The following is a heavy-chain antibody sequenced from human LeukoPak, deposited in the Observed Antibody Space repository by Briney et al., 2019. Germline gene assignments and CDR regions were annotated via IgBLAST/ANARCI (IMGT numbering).Heavy chain of an antibody. D-gene: IGHD3-10*01. CDR3: ARPYYGSGSFDY. CDR1: GGSFSGYY. J-gene: IGHJ4*02. Sequence: PSETLSLTCAVYGGSFSGYYWSWIRQPPGKGLEWIGEINHSGSTNYNPSLKSRVTISVDTSKNQFSLKLSSVTAADTAVYYCARPYYGSGSFDYWGQGTLVTVSS. CDR2: INHSGST. V-gene: IGHV4-34*01.